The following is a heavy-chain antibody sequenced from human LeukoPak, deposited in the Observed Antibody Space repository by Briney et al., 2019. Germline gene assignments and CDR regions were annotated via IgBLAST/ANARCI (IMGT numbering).Heavy chain of an antibody. CDR1: GGSISSSSYY. CDR3: ARASDPYYYYGMDV. Sequence: SETLSLTCTVSGGSISSSSYYWGWIRQPPGKGLEWIGSIYYSGSTNYNPSLKSRVTISVDTSKNQFSLKLSSVTAADTAVYYCARASDPYYYYGMDVWGQGTTVTVSS. J-gene: IGHJ6*02. V-gene: IGHV4-39*07. CDR2: IYYSGST. D-gene: IGHD2-21*01.